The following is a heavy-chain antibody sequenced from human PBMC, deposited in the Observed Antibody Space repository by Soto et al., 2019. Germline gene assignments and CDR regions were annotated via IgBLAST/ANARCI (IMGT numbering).Heavy chain of an antibody. CDR1: GDSISSGGVS. D-gene: IGHD6-13*01. CDR3: ARGIRSKTATAGTGWFDP. CDR2: IYYPGLT. Sequence: QLQLQESGSGLLKPSQTLSLNCSVSGDSISSGGVSWNWLRQSPGWGLEWIGYIYYPGLTYYNPSLKSRVSMALDTSENQVSLSLSSVTAADSAVYYCARGIRSKTATAGTGWFDPWGQGTLVTVSS. J-gene: IGHJ5*02. V-gene: IGHV4-30-2*06.